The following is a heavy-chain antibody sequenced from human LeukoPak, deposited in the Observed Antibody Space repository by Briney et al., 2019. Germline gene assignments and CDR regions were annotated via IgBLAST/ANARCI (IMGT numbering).Heavy chain of an antibody. CDR1: GGSISSGDYY. CDR3: AREGEVRYYYYGMDV. J-gene: IGHJ6*02. Sequence: SQTLSLTCTVSGGSISSGDYYWSWIRQPPGKGLEWIGYIYYSGSTNYNPSLKSRVTISVDTSKNQFSLKLSSVTAADTAVYYCAREGEVRYYYYGMDVWGQGTTVTVSS. V-gene: IGHV4-30-4*08. CDR2: IYYSGST. D-gene: IGHD2-21*01.